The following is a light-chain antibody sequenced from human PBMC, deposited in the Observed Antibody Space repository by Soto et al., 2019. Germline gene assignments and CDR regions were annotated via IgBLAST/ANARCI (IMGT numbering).Light chain of an antibody. V-gene: IGKV1-12*01. J-gene: IGKJ4*01. CDR3: QQISSFPPS. CDR2: DAS. Sequence: DIQMTQSPSSVSASVGDRVTITCRASRNIKTSLAWYQQRPGKGPELLIYDASTLQSGVPSRISGCGSAAEFTLTISRLQPEDVATFYCQQISSFPPSFGGGTKVDIK. CDR1: RNIKTS.